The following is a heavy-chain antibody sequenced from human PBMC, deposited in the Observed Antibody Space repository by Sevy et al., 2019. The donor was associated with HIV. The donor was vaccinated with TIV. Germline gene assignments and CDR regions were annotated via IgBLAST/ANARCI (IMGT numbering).Heavy chain of an antibody. J-gene: IGHJ3*01. D-gene: IGHD5-12*01. V-gene: IGHV3-74*01. CDR3: AGPGQGSGYSGYGLGAFDV. Sequence: GGSLRLACAASGFTFSSYWMHWVRQAPGKGLVWVSRINSDGSSTRYGDSVKGRFTISRDNAKNTLYLQMNSLRAEYTAVYFCAGPGQGSGYSGYGLGAFDVWGQGTMVTVSS. CDR1: GFTFSSYW. CDR2: INSDGSST.